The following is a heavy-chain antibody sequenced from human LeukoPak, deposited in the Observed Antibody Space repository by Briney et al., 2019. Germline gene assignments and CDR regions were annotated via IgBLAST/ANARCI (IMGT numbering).Heavy chain of an antibody. CDR1: GFTFSSYG. CDR3: ARDLQYDYVWGPYDY. V-gene: IGHV3-30*03. CDR2: ISYDGSNK. Sequence: PGGSLRLSCAASGFTFSSYGMHWVRQAPGKGLEWVAVISYDGSNKYYADSVKGRFTISRDNSKNTLYLQMNSLRAEDTAVYYCARDLQYDYVWGPYDYWGQGTLVTVSS. D-gene: IGHD3-16*01. J-gene: IGHJ4*02.